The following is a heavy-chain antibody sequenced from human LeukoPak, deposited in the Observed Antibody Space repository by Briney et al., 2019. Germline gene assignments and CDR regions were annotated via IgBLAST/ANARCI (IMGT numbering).Heavy chain of an antibody. CDR1: GYTFTGYY. Sequence: GASVKVSCKASGYTFTGYYMHWVRQAPGQGLEWMGWINPNSGGTNYAQKFQGRVTMTRDTSISTAYMELSRLRSDDTAVYYCARAGYGLGDGDYFDYWGQGTLVTVSS. CDR3: ARAGYGLGDGDYFDY. CDR2: INPNSGGT. V-gene: IGHV1-2*02. J-gene: IGHJ4*02. D-gene: IGHD3-10*01.